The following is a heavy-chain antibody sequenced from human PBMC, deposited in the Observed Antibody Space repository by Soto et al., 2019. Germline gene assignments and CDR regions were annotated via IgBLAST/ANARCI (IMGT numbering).Heavy chain of an antibody. V-gene: IGHV3-64D*06. CDR3: VKDGLTYYYDSSGYYDLVDAFDI. Sequence: PGGCLRLSCSASGFTFSSYAMHWVRQAPGKGLEYVSAISSNGGSTYYADSVKGRFTISRDNSKNTLYLQMSSLRAEDTAVYYCVKDGLTYYYDSSGYYDLVDAFDIWGQGTMVTVSS. D-gene: IGHD3-22*01. CDR2: ISSNGGST. CDR1: GFTFSSYA. J-gene: IGHJ3*02.